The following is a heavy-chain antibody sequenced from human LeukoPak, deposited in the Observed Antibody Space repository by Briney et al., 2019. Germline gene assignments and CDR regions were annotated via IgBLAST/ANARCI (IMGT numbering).Heavy chain of an antibody. CDR2: IKSKTDGGTT. V-gene: IGHV3-15*07. D-gene: IGHD4-17*01. CDR1: GFTFSNAW. Sequence: GSLRLSCAASGFTFSNAWMNWVRQAPGKGLEWVGRIKSKTDGGTTDYAAPVKGRFTISRDDSKNTLYLQMNSLKTEDTAVYYCTTDRDYGDYRFDYWGQGTLVTVSS. CDR3: TTDRDYGDYRFDY. J-gene: IGHJ4*02.